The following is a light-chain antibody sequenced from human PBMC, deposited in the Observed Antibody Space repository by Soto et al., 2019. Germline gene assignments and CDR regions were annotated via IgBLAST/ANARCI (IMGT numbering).Light chain of an antibody. V-gene: IGKV1-39*01. CDR3: QQSYSTPLT. CDR1: QGIGSA. Sequence: QLTQSPSSLSASVGDRVTISCRASQGIGSALAWYQQKPGKAPKLLIFAASNLQSGVPSRFSGSGSGTDFTLTISRLQPEDFATYYCQQSYSTPLTFGGGTKV. J-gene: IGKJ4*01. CDR2: AAS.